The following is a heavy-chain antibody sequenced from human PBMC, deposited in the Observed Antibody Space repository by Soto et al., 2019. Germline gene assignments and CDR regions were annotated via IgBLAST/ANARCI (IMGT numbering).Heavy chain of an antibody. CDR3: ARGKYNHYYAMDV. J-gene: IGHJ6*02. Sequence: QVQLVQSGAEVRKPGTTVKVSCKASGYTFIIYYLHWVRQAPGQGPEWMGIINPSGDDTTYAQKFQGRVTMTRYTSTSTVYMELSSLRSEDTAVYYCARGKYNHYYAMDVWGQGTTVTVSS. V-gene: IGHV1-46*01. CDR2: INPSGDDT. D-gene: IGHD1-1*01. CDR1: GYTFIIYY.